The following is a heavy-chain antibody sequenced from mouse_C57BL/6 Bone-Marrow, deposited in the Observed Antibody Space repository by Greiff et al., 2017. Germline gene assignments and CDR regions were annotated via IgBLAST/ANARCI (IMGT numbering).Heavy chain of an antibody. CDR1: GFTFSDYG. CDR2: ISNLAYSI. V-gene: IGHV5-15*01. J-gene: IGHJ3*01. D-gene: IGHD2-1*01. CDR3: ARQGGNYWFAY. Sequence: EVQLVESGGGLVQPGGSLKLSCAASGFTFSDYGMAWVRQAPRKGPEWVAFISNLAYSIYYADTVTGRFTISRENAKNTLYLEMSSLRSEDTAMYYCARQGGNYWFAYWGQGTLVTVSA.